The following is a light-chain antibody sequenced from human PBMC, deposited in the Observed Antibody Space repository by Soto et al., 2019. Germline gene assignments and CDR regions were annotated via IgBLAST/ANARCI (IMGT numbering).Light chain of an antibody. CDR3: QQYGNSQWT. CDR1: QSISSN. V-gene: IGKV3-20*01. Sequence: IVMTRSPATLSVSPGERATLSCRASQSISSNLAWYQQKPGQAPRLLIYAASSRVTGVPDRFSGSGSGTDFTLTISRLEPEDFAVYYCQQYGNSQWTFGQGTKVDIK. J-gene: IGKJ1*01. CDR2: AAS.